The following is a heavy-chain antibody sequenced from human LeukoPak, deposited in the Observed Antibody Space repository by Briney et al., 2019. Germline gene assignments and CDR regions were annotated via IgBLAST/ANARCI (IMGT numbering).Heavy chain of an antibody. CDR3: ASGSGYFFDY. D-gene: IGHD1-14*01. Sequence: SETLSLTCTVSGGSISRTSYYWGWIRQPPGKGLEWIETFYYSGGTYYNPSLKSRVTISVDTSKNQFSLKLSSVTAADTAVYYCASGSGYFFDYWGQGTLVTVSS. J-gene: IGHJ4*02. V-gene: IGHV4-39*01. CDR1: GGSISRTSYY. CDR2: FYYSGGT.